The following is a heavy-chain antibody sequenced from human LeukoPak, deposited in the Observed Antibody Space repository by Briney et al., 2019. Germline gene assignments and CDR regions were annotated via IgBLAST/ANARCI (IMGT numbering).Heavy chain of an antibody. CDR3: ARVVGPTHFDY. V-gene: IGHV4-30-4*07. J-gene: IGHJ4*02. CDR1: GDSFSSGGYS. D-gene: IGHD3/OR15-3a*01. Sequence: PSETLSLTCAVSGDSFSSGGYSWSWIRQPPGKGPEWIGYTYYSGSSYYNPSLKSRVSISVGTSKNQFSLKLSSVTAADTAVYYCARVVGPTHFDYWGQGTLVTVSS. CDR2: TYYSGSS.